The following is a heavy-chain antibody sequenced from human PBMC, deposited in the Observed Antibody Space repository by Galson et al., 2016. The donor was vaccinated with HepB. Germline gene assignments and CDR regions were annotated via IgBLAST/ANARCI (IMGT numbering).Heavy chain of an antibody. V-gene: IGHV3-23*01. D-gene: IGHD3-22*01. J-gene: IGHJ3*02. Sequence: SLRLSCAASGFTFSSYAMSWVRQAPGKGLEWVAGIIDSGDSTYSADSVKGRFTISRDNSKNTLNLQMNSLRAEDTAVYHCEKEYYDSSGYYHDAFDIWGQGTMVTVSS. CDR1: GFTFSSYA. CDR3: EKEYYDSSGYYHDAFDI. CDR2: IIDSGDST.